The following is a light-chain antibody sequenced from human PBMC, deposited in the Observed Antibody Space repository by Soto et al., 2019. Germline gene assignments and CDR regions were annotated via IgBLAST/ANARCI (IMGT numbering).Light chain of an antibody. CDR1: SSNIGSNT. Sequence: SVLAVQRTTVDTRGRSITNSCSGSSSNIGSNTVNWYQQLPGTAPKLLIYSNNQRPSGVPDRFSGSKSGTSASLAISGLQSEDEADYYCAAWDDSLNVVFGGGTKVTVL. CDR3: AAWDDSLNVV. CDR2: SNN. V-gene: IGLV1-44*01. J-gene: IGLJ2*01.